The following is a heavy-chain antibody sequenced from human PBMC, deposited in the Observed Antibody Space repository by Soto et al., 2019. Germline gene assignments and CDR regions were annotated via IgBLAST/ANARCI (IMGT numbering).Heavy chain of an antibody. D-gene: IGHD6-13*01. J-gene: IGHJ5*02. CDR1: GYTFTDYY. CDR2: INPNSCHT. V-gene: IGHV1-2*04. Sequence: QVQLVQSGAEVKKPGASVKVSCKASGYTFTDYYMHWVRQAPGQGLEWMGWINPNSCHTNYAQNFQFWVTTTRDPSMSKANMELSGLRSDYTAMYYPARAVKNSSSWDPEYFAPWGQGTLVPASS. CDR3: ARAVKNSSSWDPEYFAP.